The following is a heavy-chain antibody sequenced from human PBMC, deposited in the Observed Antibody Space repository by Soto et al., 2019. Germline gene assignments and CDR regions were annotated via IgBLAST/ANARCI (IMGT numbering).Heavy chain of an antibody. D-gene: IGHD2-8*01. CDR3: AKDTGYCTKGVCLSNWFDT. J-gene: IGHJ5*02. CDR2: ISYDGNNK. Sequence: QVQLVESGGGVVQPGRSLRLSCAASGFTFSNYGIHWVRQAPGKGLEWVAVISYDGNNKYYADSVEGQFTLSRGNSKNTVYLQMNSLRDEDTAMYYWAKDTGYCTKGVCLSNWFDTWGQGTLVTVSS. CDR1: GFTFSNYG. V-gene: IGHV3-30*18.